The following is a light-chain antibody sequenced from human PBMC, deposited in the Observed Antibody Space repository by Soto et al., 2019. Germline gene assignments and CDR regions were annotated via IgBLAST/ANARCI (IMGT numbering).Light chain of an antibody. CDR2: GAS. CDR3: QQYGSSPL. CDR1: QSVSSSY. Sequence: EIVLTQSPGTLSLSPGERATLSCRASQSVSSSYLAWYQQKPGQAPRLLIYGASSRATGIPDRFSGSGSGKAFTLTISRLEPEDFTVYYCQQYGSSPLFGQGTKVEIK. J-gene: IGKJ1*01. V-gene: IGKV3-20*01.